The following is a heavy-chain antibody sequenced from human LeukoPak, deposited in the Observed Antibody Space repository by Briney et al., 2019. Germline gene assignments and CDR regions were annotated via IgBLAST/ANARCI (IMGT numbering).Heavy chain of an antibody. Sequence: SETLSLTCTVSGGSISSYYWSWIRQPQGKGLEWIGYIYYSGSTNYNPSLKSRVTISVDTSKNQFSLKLSSVTAADTAVYYCARHPRLHDAFYIWGQGTMVTVSS. V-gene: IGHV4-59*08. J-gene: IGHJ3*02. CDR1: GGSISSYY. CDR3: ARHPRLHDAFYI. CDR2: IYYSGST.